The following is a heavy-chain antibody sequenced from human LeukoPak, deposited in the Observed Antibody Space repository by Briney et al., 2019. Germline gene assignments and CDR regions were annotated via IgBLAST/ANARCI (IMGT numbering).Heavy chain of an antibody. CDR2: ITAYNDNT. V-gene: IGHV1-18*04. CDR3: ARDLRRGSSSWYVSGGDY. D-gene: IGHD6-13*01. J-gene: IGHJ4*02. CDR1: GYTFTDYY. Sequence: ASVKVSCKTSGYTFTDYYMHWVRQAPGQGLEWMGWITAYNDNTYYAQKLQGRVTMTTDTSTSTAYMELRSLRSDDTAVYYCARDLRRGSSSWYVSGGDYWGQGTLVTVSS.